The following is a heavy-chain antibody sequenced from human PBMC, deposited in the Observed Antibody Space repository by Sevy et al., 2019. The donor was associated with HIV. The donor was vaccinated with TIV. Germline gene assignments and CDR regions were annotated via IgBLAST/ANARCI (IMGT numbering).Heavy chain of an antibody. CDR3: VKEGGGVGGDH. V-gene: IGHV3-30*02. J-gene: IGHJ4*02. CDR2: IQYDGSNK. Sequence: GGSLRLSCAASGFSFSSYGMHWVRQAPGKGLEWMSYIQYDGSNKDYADSVKGRFTISRDNSKNTLYLQMNSLRVEDTAVFYCVKEGGGVGGDHWGQGTLVTVSS. CDR1: GFSFSSYG. D-gene: IGHD3-16*01.